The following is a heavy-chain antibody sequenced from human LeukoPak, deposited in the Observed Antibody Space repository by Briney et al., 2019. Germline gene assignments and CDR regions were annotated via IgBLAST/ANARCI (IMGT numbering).Heavy chain of an antibody. V-gene: IGHV3-23*01. D-gene: IGHD6-6*01. CDR1: GFTFRSYA. CDR2: ISNSGRNT. J-gene: IGHJ4*02. CDR3: SNWVEGARPSLDY. Sequence: GGSLRLSCSASGFTFRSYAMAWVRRAPGTGLGWVSAISNSGRNTYYADSVKGRFTISRDNSKNTLYLEMNSLRAEDTAVYYCSNWVEGARPSLDYWGQGALVTVSS.